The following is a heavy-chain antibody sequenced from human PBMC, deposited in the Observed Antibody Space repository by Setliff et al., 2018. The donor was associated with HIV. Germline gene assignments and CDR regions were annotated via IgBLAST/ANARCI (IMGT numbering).Heavy chain of an antibody. CDR3: ARRGGMATIQNYYMDV. Sequence: PGESLKISCKGSGYSFTSYWIGWVRQMPGKGLEWMGIIYPGDSDTRYSPSFQGQVTISADKSISTAYLQWSSLKASDTAMYYCARRGGMATIQNYYMDVWGKGTTVTVSS. J-gene: IGHJ6*03. CDR1: GYSFTSYW. V-gene: IGHV5-51*01. CDR2: IYPGDSDT. D-gene: IGHD5-12*01.